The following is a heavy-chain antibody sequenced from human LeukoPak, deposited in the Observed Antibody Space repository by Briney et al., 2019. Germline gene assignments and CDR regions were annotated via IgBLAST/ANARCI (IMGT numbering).Heavy chain of an antibody. CDR2: IYHSGST. J-gene: IGHJ4*02. V-gene: IGHV4-4*02. CDR3: VRDYYGSGSYYRN. Sequence: PSETLSLTCAVSGGSISSSNWWSWVRQPPGKGLEWIGEIYHSGSTNYNPSLKSRVTISVDKSKNQFSLKLSSVTAADTAVYYCVRDYYGSGSYYRNWGQGTLVTVSS. D-gene: IGHD3-10*01. CDR1: GGSISSSNW.